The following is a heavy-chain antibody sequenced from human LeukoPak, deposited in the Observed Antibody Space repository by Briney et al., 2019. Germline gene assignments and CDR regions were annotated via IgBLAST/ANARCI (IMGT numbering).Heavy chain of an antibody. CDR3: ARENSGYDFSYFDY. J-gene: IGHJ4*02. CDR2: ISYDGSNK. D-gene: IGHD5-12*01. V-gene: IGHV3-30-3*01. Sequence: GGSLRLSCAASGFTFSSYAMHWVRQAPGKGLEWVAVISYDGSNKYHADSVKGGCTISRDNSKNTLYLQMNSLRAEDTAVYYCARENSGYDFSYFDYWGQGTLVTVSS. CDR1: GFTFSSYA.